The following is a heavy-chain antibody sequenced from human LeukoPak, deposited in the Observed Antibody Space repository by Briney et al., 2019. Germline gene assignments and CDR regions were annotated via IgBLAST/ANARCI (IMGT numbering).Heavy chain of an antibody. CDR3: ARGPLYYYYMDV. CDR1: GGSISSYY. CDR2: IYYSGST. V-gene: IGHV4-59*01. Sequence: PSETLSLTCTVSGGSISSYYWSWIRQPPGKGLEWIGYIYYSGSTNYNPSLKSRVTISVDTSKNQFSLKLSSVTAADTAVYHCARGPLYYYYMDVWGKGTTVTISS. J-gene: IGHJ6*03.